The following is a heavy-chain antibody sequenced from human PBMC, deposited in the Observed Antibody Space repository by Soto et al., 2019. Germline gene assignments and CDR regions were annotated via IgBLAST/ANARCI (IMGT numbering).Heavy chain of an antibody. CDR2: INTGNGDS. Sequence: GASVKVSCKPSGYVFTSFAIHRMRQAPGQGPEWMGWINTGNGDSKYSEKFQDRVTITRDTSATTAYMELSSLRSEDTAVYYCARSKTIVMPGFDHWGQGTLVTVSS. J-gene: IGHJ4*02. CDR1: GYVFTSFA. CDR3: ARSKTIVMPGFDH. V-gene: IGHV1-3*04. D-gene: IGHD2-21*01.